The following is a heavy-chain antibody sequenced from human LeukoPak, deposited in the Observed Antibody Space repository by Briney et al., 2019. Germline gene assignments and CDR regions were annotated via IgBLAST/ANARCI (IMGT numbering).Heavy chain of an antibody. CDR2: IKSKTDGGTT. D-gene: IGHD6-13*01. V-gene: IGHV3-15*01. CDR3: ARVWRGVAAAGTDY. Sequence: GGSLRLSCAASGFTFSNAWMSWVRQAPGKGLEWVGHIKSKTDGGTTDYAAPVKGRFTISRDDSKNTLYLQMNSLRAEDTAVYYCARVWRGVAAAGTDYWGQGTLVTVSS. CDR1: GFTFSNAW. J-gene: IGHJ4*02.